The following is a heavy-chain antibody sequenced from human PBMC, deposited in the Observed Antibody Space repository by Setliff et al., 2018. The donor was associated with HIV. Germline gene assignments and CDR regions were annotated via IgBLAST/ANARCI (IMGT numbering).Heavy chain of an antibody. J-gene: IGHJ4*02. V-gene: IGHV4-4*09. CDR2: RSTTGST. D-gene: IGHD5-12*01. CDR1: GDSISSYF. Sequence: SETLSLTCTVSGDSISSYFWSWIRQSPGKGLEWIGFRSTTGSTNYNPSLRSRVTISVDTSKNQFSLRLTSVTAADTAVYYCARGTVERSRWLRWTTVVPFDYWGQGTLVTVSS. CDR3: ARGTVERSRWLRWTTVVPFDY.